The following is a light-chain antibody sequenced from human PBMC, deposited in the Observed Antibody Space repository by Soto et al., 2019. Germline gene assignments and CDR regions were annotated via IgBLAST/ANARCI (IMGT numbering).Light chain of an antibody. J-gene: IGKJ3*01. CDR2: GAS. CDR3: QQYGRSPFS. CDR1: QSVSSNN. Sequence: EIVLTQSPGTLSLSPGERATLSCRASQSVSSNNLAWYQQRPGQAPRVVIYGASTRATGIPERFSGSGSGTDFTLTISRLEPEDFAVYYCQQYGRSPFSFGVGTKVDIK. V-gene: IGKV3-20*01.